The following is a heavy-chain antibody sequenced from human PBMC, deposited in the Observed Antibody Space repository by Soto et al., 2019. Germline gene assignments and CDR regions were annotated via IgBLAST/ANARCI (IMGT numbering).Heavy chain of an antibody. D-gene: IGHD3-10*01. CDR3: ATSCGSGDRAFDY. J-gene: IGHJ4*02. CDR2: IIPYLSVS. CDR1: GDTFNFYT. Sequence: QVQLVQSGAEVKKPGSSLRVSCKASGDTFNFYTINWVRQAPGLGLEWLGRIIPYLSVSNYAQKFQGRVTITADKTTSTAYMEGRSLRSEDTAMYYGATSCGSGDRAFDYWGQRALVTVSS. V-gene: IGHV1-69*02.